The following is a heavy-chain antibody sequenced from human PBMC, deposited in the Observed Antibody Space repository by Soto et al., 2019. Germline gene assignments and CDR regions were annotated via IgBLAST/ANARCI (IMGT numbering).Heavy chain of an antibody. CDR1: GGSISSGGYY. CDR2: IYYSGST. V-gene: IGHV4-31*03. J-gene: IGHJ6*02. D-gene: IGHD3-3*01. Sequence: QVQLQESGPGLVKPSQTLSLTCTVSGGSISSGGYYWSWIRQHPGKGLEWIGYIYYSGSTYYNPYLNSRVIISVDTSKNQFSLKLSVVTAADAAVYYCAREGMIFGVVTSRYHDYGMAVWGQGGTVTVSS. CDR3: AREGMIFGVVTSRYHDYGMAV.